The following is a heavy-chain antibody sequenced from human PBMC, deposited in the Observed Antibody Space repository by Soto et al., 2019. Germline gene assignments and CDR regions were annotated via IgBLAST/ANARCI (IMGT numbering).Heavy chain of an antibody. CDR1: GFTFSSYG. J-gene: IGHJ3*02. V-gene: IGHV3-30*18. D-gene: IGHD6-6*01. CDR3: AKVLHKYSSSSGAFDI. Sequence: GGSLRLSCAASGFTFSSYGMHWVRQAPGKGLEWVAVISYDGSNKYCADSVKGRFTISRDNSKNTLYLQMNSLRAEDTAVYYCAKVLHKYSSSSGAFDIWGQGTTVTVSS. CDR2: ISYDGSNK.